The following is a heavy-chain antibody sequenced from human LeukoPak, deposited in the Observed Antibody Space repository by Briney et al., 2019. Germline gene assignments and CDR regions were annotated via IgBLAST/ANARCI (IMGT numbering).Heavy chain of an antibody. J-gene: IGHJ6*03. CDR2: INPNSGGT. D-gene: IGHD3-10*01. CDR1: GYTFTDYY. V-gene: IGHV1-2*02. CDR3: ARDRGRISDYYGSGSSLHYCMDV. Sequence: ASVKVSCKASGYTFTDYYMRWVRQAPGQGLEWVGYINPNSGGTNYAQKFQGRVTMTRDTSISTAYMDLSRLTSDDTAIYYCARDRGRISDYYGSGSSLHYCMDVWGKGTTVTVSS.